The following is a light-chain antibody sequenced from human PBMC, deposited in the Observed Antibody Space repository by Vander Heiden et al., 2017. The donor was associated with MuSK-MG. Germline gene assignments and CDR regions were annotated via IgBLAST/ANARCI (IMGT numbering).Light chain of an antibody. Sequence: DIALTQSPATLSLSPGERATLSCRASQSVSSSLAWYQQKPGQAPRLLIYGSSDRATDIPDRFSGSGSGTDFTLTISSLEPGDSAVYYCQHRTNRPPLTFGGGTRLEIK. CDR1: QSVSSS. V-gene: IGKV3-11*01. J-gene: IGKJ4*01. CDR3: QHRTNRPPLT. CDR2: GSS.